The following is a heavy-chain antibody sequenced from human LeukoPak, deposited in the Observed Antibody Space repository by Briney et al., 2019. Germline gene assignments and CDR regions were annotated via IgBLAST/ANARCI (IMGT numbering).Heavy chain of an antibody. CDR3: ARASADLRCFDWLLNWFDP. CDR1: GFTFSSYG. Sequence: GGSLRLSCAASGFTFSSYGMHWVRQAPGKGLEWVAVIWYDGSNKYYADSVKGRFTISRDNSKNTLYLQMNSLRAEDTAVYYCARASADLRCFDWLLNWFDPWGQGTLVTVSS. CDR2: IWYDGSNK. D-gene: IGHD3-9*01. J-gene: IGHJ5*02. V-gene: IGHV3-33*01.